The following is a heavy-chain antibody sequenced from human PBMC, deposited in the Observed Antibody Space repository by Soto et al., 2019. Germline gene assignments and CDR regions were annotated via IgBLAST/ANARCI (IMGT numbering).Heavy chain of an antibody. CDR1: GFTFDDYA. Sequence: EVQLVESGGGLVQPGRSLRLSCAASGFTFDDYAMHWVRQDPGKGLEWVSGISWNSGSIAYADSVKGRFTISRDNAKNSLYLQMNSLRAEDTALYYCAKDITYYYGSGSSFDYWGQGTLVTVSS. D-gene: IGHD3-10*01. CDR2: ISWNSGSI. CDR3: AKDITYYYGSGSSFDY. V-gene: IGHV3-9*01. J-gene: IGHJ4*02.